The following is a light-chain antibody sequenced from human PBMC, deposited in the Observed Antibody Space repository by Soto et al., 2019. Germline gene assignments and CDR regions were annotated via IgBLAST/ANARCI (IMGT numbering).Light chain of an antibody. CDR2: GAS. CDR1: QSVSSSY. CDR3: QQYGSSSWT. J-gene: IGKJ1*01. V-gene: IGKV3-20*01. Sequence: EIVLTQSPGTLSLSPGERATLSCRASQSVSSSYLAWIQHKPCQAPRLLIYGASSWATCIPDRFCGSWSGTDFALTISRLEPEDRAVYYCQQYGSSSWTFGQGTKVEIK.